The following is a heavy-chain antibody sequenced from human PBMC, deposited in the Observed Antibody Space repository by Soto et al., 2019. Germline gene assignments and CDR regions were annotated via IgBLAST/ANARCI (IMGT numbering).Heavy chain of an antibody. CDR3: ARARLDTPALEY. V-gene: IGHV3-30-3*01. Sequence: QVQLVESGGGVVQPGRSLRLSCAASGFSFRSYAMHWVRQAPGKGLEWVAVMSYDGSYKDYADSVKGRFTISRDNSKNTLYLQMSSLRAEDTAVYYCARARLDTPALEYWGQGTLVTVSS. CDR1: GFSFRSYA. CDR2: MSYDGSYK. D-gene: IGHD2-2*01. J-gene: IGHJ4*02.